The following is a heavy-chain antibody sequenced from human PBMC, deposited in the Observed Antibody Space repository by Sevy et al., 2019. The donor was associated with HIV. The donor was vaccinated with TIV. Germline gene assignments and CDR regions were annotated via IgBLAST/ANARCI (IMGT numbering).Heavy chain of an antibody. J-gene: IGHJ4*02. D-gene: IGHD5-12*01. CDR3: ARPQYGGSHLLFDY. CDR1: GDSFSNGDYY. CDR2: IYYSGST. V-gene: IGHV4-39*01. Sequence: SETLSLTCTVSGDSFSNGDYYWGWIRQPPGKGPEWIGSIYYSGSTYYNPSLMSRVTISVDTSRNQFSLKLSSVTAADTAVYYCARPQYGGSHLLFDYWGQGTLVTVSS.